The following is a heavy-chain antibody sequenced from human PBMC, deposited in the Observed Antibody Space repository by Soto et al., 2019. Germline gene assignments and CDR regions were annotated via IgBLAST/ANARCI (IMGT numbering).Heavy chain of an antibody. J-gene: IGHJ4*02. CDR1: GFTFRSFT. Sequence: GGSLRLSCAASGFTFRSFTMNWVRQAPGEGLEWVSTISSNSAYIYYTDALRGRFTISRDNAKNSLHLQMNSLKASDTAMYYCARHSGGEYSYGYGLDYWGQGTLVTVSS. D-gene: IGHD5-18*01. CDR2: ISSNSAYI. V-gene: IGHV3-21*04. CDR3: ARHSGGEYSYGYGLDY.